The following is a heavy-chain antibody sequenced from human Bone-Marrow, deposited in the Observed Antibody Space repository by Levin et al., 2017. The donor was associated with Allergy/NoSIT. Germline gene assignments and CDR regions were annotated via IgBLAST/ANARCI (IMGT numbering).Heavy chain of an antibody. D-gene: IGHD5-12*01. CDR3: ARGIYVDVYWYFDL. J-gene: IGHJ2*01. CDR1: GGSISSYY. Sequence: SQTLSFTCTVSGGSISSYYWTWIRQPPGKGLEWIGYVYYSGSANYKPSLKSRVTISLDTFKNQVSLKLSSVTAADTAVYYCARGIYVDVYWYFDLWGRGTLVTVSS. V-gene: IGHV4-59*01. CDR2: VYYSGSA.